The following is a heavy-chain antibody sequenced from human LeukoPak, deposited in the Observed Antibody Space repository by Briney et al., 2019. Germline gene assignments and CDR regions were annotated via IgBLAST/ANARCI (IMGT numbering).Heavy chain of an antibody. CDR3: ARQPPTTVGATGWYGMDV. Sequence: GSSVKVSCKVSGGTFSSYAISWVRQAPGQGLEWMGIIYPGDSDTRYSPSFQGQVTISADKSISTAYLQWSSLKASDTAMYYCARQPPTTVGATGWYGMDVWGQGTTVTVSS. J-gene: IGHJ6*02. CDR1: GGTFSSYA. D-gene: IGHD1-26*01. V-gene: IGHV5-51*01. CDR2: IYPGDSDT.